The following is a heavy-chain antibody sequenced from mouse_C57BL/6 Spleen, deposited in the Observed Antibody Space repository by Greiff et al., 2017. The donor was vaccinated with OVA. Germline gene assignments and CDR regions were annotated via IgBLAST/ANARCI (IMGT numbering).Heavy chain of an antibody. CDR3: AGLRRDYYAMDY. CDR1: GFTFSSYG. J-gene: IGHJ4*01. CDR2: ISSGGSYT. Sequence: EVKLVESGGDLVKPGGSLKLSCAASGFTFSSYGMSWVRQTPDKRLEWVATISSGGSYTYYPDSVKGRFTISRDNAKNTLYLQMSSLKSEDTAMYYCAGLRRDYYAMDYWGQGTSVTVSS. V-gene: IGHV5-6*01. D-gene: IGHD2-4*01.